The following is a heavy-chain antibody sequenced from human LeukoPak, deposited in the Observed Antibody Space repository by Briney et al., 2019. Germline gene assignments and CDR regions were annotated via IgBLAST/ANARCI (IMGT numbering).Heavy chain of an antibody. D-gene: IGHD3-10*01. CDR2: IHHSGRS. CDR3: ARGGNRFGGFYFDY. Sequence: SETLSLTCTVSADSLSSGGHYWAWIRQFPGKGLESIGFIHHSGRSRHNPSLKDRVAISVDTSRKQFALKLSSVTAADTAMYYCARGGNRFGGFYFDYWGQGIRSSSPQ. CDR1: ADSLSSGGHY. J-gene: IGHJ4*02. V-gene: IGHV4-31*03.